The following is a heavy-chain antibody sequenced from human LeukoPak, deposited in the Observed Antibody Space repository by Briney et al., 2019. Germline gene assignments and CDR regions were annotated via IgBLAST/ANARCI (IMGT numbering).Heavy chain of an antibody. V-gene: IGHV3-30*18. J-gene: IGHJ4*02. Sequence: GGSLRLSCAASGSTFSSYGMHWVRQAPGKGLEWVAVISYDGSNKYYADSVKGRFTISRDNSKNTLYLQMNSLRAEDTAVYYCAKAHYYDSSVDYWGQGTLVTVSS. CDR3: AKAHYYDSSVDY. CDR1: GSTFSSYG. D-gene: IGHD3-22*01. CDR2: ISYDGSNK.